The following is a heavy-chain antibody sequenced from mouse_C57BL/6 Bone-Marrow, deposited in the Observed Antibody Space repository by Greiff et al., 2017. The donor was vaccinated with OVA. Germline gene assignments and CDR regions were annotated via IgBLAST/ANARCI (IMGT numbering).Heavy chain of an antibody. Sequence: EVKLMESGEGLVKPGGSLKLSCAASGFTFSSYAMSWVRQTPEKRLEWVAYISSGGDYIYYADNVKGRFTISSDNARNTLYLHMSSLKSEDTAMYYFTRGGYEGYFDGWGTGTTVTVSS. CDR2: ISSGGDYI. V-gene: IGHV5-9-1*02. J-gene: IGHJ1*03. D-gene: IGHD2-3*01. CDR3: TRGGYEGYFDG. CDR1: GFTFSSYA.